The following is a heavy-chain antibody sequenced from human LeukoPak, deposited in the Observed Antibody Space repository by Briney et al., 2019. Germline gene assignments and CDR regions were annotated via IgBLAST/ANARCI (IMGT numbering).Heavy chain of an antibody. CDR3: ARDRQYCGGACYSGYFDY. V-gene: IGHV3-48*03. D-gene: IGHD2-21*02. CDR2: ISSRGSTK. J-gene: IGHJ4*02. CDR1: GFTFSSYW. Sequence: GGSLRLSCEASGFTFSSYWMNWVRQAPGKGLEWVSYISSRGSTKYYADSVKGRFTISRDNAKNSLYLQMNSLRAEDTAVYYCARDRQYCGGACYSGYFDYWGQGTLVTVSS.